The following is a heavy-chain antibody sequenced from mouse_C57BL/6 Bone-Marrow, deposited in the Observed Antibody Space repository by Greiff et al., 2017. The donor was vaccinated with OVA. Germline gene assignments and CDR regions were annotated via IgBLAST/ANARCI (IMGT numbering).Heavy chain of an antibody. Sequence: VQLQQSGPVLVKPGASVKMSCKASGYTFTDYYMNWVKQSHGKSLEWIGVINPYNGGTSYNQKFKGKATLTVDKSSSTAYMELNSLTSEVSAVYYCARRWLLPFFDYWGQGTTLTVSS. J-gene: IGHJ2*01. CDR1: GYTFTDYY. CDR2: INPYNGGT. V-gene: IGHV1-19*01. CDR3: ARRWLLPFFDY. D-gene: IGHD2-3*01.